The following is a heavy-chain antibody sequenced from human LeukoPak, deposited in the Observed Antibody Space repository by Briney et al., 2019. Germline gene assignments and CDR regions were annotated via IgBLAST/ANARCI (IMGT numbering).Heavy chain of an antibody. D-gene: IGHD3-3*01. Sequence: PGGSLRLSCAASGFTFSSYAMHWVRQAPGKGLEWVAVISYDGSNKYYADSVKGRFTISRDNSKNTLYLQMNSLRADDTAVYYCASSIWSGYYTFDYWGQGTLATVSS. V-gene: IGHV3-30*04. CDR1: GFTFSSYA. J-gene: IGHJ4*02. CDR3: ASSIWSGYYTFDY. CDR2: ISYDGSNK.